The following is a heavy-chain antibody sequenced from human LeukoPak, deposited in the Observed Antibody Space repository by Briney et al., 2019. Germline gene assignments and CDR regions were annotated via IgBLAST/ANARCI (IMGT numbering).Heavy chain of an antibody. CDR3: ARGPGQWLVPLDY. CDR1: GGSFSGYY. CDR2: INHSGST. D-gene: IGHD6-19*01. Sequence: SETLSLTCAVYGGSFSGYYWSWIRQPPGKGLEWIGEINHSGSTNYNPSLKSRVTISVDTSKNQFSLKLSSVTAADTAVYYCARGPGQWLVPLDYGVQGPL. V-gene: IGHV4-34*01. J-gene: IGHJ4*02.